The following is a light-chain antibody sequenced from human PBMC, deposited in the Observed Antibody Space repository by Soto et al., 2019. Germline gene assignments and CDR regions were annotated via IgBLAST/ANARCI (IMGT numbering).Light chain of an antibody. J-gene: IGKJ5*01. CDR1: QSIGYY. CDR3: QQYGSSPPIT. V-gene: IGKV3-20*01. Sequence: EIVLTQSPATLSLSPGERATLSCRASQSIGYYLAWYQEKPGQAPRLLIYDASIRATGIPDRFSGSGSGTDFTLTISRLEPEDFAVYYCQQYGSSPPITFGQGTRLEIK. CDR2: DAS.